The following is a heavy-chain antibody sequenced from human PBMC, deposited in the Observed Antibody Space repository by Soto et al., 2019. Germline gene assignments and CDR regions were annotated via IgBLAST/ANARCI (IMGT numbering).Heavy chain of an antibody. J-gene: IGHJ6*02. CDR3: ARARSGHYYYYGMDV. V-gene: IGHV3-21*01. CDR2: ISSSSSYI. CDR1: GFTFSSYS. D-gene: IGHD3-10*01. Sequence: GGSLRLSCAASGFTFSSYSMNWVRQAPGKGLEWVSSISSSSSYIYYADSVKGRFTISRDNAKNSLYLQMNSLRAEDTAVYYCARARSGHYYYYGMDVWGQGPTVTVSS.